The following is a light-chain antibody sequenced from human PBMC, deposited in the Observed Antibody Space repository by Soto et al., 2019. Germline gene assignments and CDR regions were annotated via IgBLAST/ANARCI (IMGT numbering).Light chain of an antibody. CDR3: QQFGLSPT. CDR1: QNVRTF. V-gene: IGKV3-11*01. Sequence: EVVLTQSPATLSLSPGERATLSCRASQNVRTFLDWYQQKPGQAPRLLIYGASNRATGIPARFSGSGSGTDFTLTISSLEPEDFAVYYCQQFGLSPTFGGGTKVEIK. CDR2: GAS. J-gene: IGKJ4*01.